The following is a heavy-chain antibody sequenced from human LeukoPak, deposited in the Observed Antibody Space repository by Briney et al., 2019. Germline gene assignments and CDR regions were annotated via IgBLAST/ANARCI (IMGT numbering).Heavy chain of an antibody. D-gene: IGHD3-10*02. V-gene: IGHV3-23*01. CDR1: GFTFSNYA. Sequence: GGSLRISCAASGFTFSNYATSWVRQAPGKGLEWVSGISAYGDSKYYADSVNGRFTISRDNSKNTLYLQMNSLRAEDTAVYYCAKARTDMFSLSWFDYWGQGTLVTVSS. J-gene: IGHJ4*02. CDR3: AKARTDMFSLSWFDY. CDR2: ISAYGDSK.